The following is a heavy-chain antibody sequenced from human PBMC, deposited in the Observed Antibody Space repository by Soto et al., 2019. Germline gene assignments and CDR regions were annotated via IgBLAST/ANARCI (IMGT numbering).Heavy chain of an antibody. Sequence: QVQLVQSGAEVKKPGSSVKVSCKASGGTFSSYGVSWVRQAPGQGLEWMGGIIPVFGTVTHAQTFQGRVTIPADEPTSTAYMEVSSLSSEDTAVYYCARLRREPYLSDAWGQGTMVTVSS. J-gene: IGHJ3*01. CDR2: IIPVFGTV. CDR3: ARLRREPYLSDA. CDR1: GGTFSSYG. V-gene: IGHV1-69*01.